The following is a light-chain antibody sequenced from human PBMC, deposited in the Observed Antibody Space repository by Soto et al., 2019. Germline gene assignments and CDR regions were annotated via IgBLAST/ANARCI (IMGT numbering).Light chain of an antibody. CDR3: QSYDYSLSGFWV. Sequence: QPVLTQPPSVSGAPGERVTISCSGSSSNIGAGYDVHWYQHLPGTAPKLLIYGNNNRPSGVPDRFSGSRSGTSASLAITGLQAEDEAAYYCQSYDYSLSGFWVFGGGTKLTVL. CDR2: GNN. CDR1: SSNIGAGYD. J-gene: IGLJ3*02. V-gene: IGLV1-40*01.